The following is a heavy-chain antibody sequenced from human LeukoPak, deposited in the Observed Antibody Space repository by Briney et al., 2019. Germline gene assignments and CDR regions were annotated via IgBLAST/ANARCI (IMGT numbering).Heavy chain of an antibody. CDR2: ISGSGGST. D-gene: IGHD3-3*01. J-gene: IGHJ4*02. V-gene: IGHV3-23*01. CDR1: GFTFSSYA. Sequence: PGGSLRLSCAASGFTFSSYAMSWVRQAPGKGLEWVSAISGSGGSTYYADSVKGRFTISRDNSKNTLYLQMNSLRAEDTAVYYCARDGEFLEWLDPYFDYWGQGTLVTVSS. CDR3: ARDGEFLEWLDPYFDY.